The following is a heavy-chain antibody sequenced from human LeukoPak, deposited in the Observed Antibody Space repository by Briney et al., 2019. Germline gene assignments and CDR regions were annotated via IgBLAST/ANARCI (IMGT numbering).Heavy chain of an antibody. J-gene: IGHJ4*02. D-gene: IGHD5-18*01. CDR3: ARDGGYNYGDY. CDR1: GFTFSGYT. CDR2: ISSSSSYI. Sequence: GGSLRLSCAASGFTFSGYTMNWVRQAPGKGLEWVPSISSSSSYISYADSVRGRFTISRDNTKNSLYLQMISLRVEDMAVYYCARDGGYNYGDYWGQGTLVTVSS. V-gene: IGHV3-21*01.